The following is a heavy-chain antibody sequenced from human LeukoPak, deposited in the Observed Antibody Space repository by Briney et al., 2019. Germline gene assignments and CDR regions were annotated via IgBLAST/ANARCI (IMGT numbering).Heavy chain of an antibody. Sequence: GGSLRLSCVASGFTFSSYAMSWVHQAPGKGLEWVSAISGSGGSTYYADSVKGRFTISRDNSKNTLYLQMNSLRAEDTAVHYCAKGAWLGPYDYWGQGTPVTVSS. CDR1: GFTFSSYA. J-gene: IGHJ4*02. D-gene: IGHD6-19*01. V-gene: IGHV3-23*01. CDR3: AKGAWLGPYDY. CDR2: ISGSGGST.